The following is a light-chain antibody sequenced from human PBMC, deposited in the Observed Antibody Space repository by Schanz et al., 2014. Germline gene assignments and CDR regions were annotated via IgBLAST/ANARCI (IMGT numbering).Light chain of an antibody. CDR1: QSLLYSSNKKNY. J-gene: IGKJ1*01. CDR3: QQYNDWPRT. Sequence: DTVLTQSPDSLPVSLGERATINCKSSQSLLYSSNKKNYLAWYQQKPGQPPKLLISWASARESGVPDRFSGSGSGTDFTLTISSLQSEDFAIYFRQQYNDWPRTFGQGTKVDIK. V-gene: IGKV4-1*01. CDR2: WAS.